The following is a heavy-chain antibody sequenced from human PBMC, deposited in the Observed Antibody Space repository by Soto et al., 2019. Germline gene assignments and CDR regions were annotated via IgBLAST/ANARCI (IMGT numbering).Heavy chain of an antibody. CDR3: ARDGQRGRGAWFDP. CDR1: GGSISGXY. Sequence: LSLTCTVSGGSISGXYWSWIRQPPGKGLEWIGYMYYTGSTNYNPSLKSRVSISVDTSKNQFSLNLNSVTAADTAVYYCARDGQRGRGAWFDPWGQGTLVTVSS. V-gene: IGHV4-59*01. J-gene: IGHJ5*02. CDR2: MYYTGST. D-gene: IGHD3-10*01.